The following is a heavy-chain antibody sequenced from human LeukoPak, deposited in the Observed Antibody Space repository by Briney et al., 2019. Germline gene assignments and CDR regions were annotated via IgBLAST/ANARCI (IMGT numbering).Heavy chain of an antibody. CDR3: ARGRDKTTSPAIDY. CDR1: GYTFSGYY. J-gene: IGHJ4*02. CDR2: ISPKSGDT. Sequence: ASVKVSCKASGYTFSGYYMHWVRQAPGQGHEWMGWISPKSGDTNYAQNFQGRVTMTRDTSISTAYMELSRLTSDDTAVYYCARGRDKTTSPAIDYWGQGTLVTVSS. V-gene: IGHV1-2*02. D-gene: IGHD2-2*01.